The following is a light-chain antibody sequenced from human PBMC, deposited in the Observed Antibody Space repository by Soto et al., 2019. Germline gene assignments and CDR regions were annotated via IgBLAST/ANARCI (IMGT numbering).Light chain of an antibody. CDR1: SSDVGGYNY. CDR3: SSYTSSSTLV. Sequence: QSALTQPASVSGSPGQSITISCTGTSSDVGGYNYVSWYQQYPGKVPKLMIYDVTNRPSGVSNRFSGSKSGNTASLTISGLQAEDEAHYYCSSYTSSSTLVFGGGTQLTVL. J-gene: IGLJ2*01. V-gene: IGLV2-14*01. CDR2: DVT.